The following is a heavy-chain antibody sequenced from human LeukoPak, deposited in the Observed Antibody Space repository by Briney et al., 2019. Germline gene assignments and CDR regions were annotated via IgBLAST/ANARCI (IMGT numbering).Heavy chain of an antibody. V-gene: IGHV6-1*01. CDR3: ARGRSGYWVSLFEY. D-gene: IGHD6-25*01. J-gene: IGHJ4*02. CDR1: GDSVSSNSAA. Sequence: SQTLSLTCAISGDSVSSNSAAWNWIRQSPSRGLEWLGRTYYRSKWYNDYAVSVESRITINPHTSKNQFSLHLNSVTPEDTAVYYCARGRSGYWVSLFEYWGQGILVTVSS. CDR2: TYYRSKWYN.